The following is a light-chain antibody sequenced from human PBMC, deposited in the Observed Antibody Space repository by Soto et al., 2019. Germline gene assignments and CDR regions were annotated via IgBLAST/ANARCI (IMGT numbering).Light chain of an antibody. CDR1: NVGSES. J-gene: IGLJ1*01. CDR2: DDS. Sequence: SYVLTQPPSVSVAPGQTATITCGGNNVGSESVHWFQQKPGQAPVLVVYDDSDRPSGIPDRFSGSKSGNTASLIVSGLQPDDEAEYHCSSYTGDDFTFVFGTGTKLTVL. V-gene: IGLV3-21*02. CDR3: SSYTGDDFTFV.